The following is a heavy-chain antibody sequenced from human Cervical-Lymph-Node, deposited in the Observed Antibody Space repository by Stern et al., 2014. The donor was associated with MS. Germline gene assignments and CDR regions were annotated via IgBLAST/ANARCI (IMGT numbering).Heavy chain of an antibody. Sequence: EVQLVESGGGLVKPGGSLRLSCEASGFTFSRSSMNWVRQAPGKGLEWVSSISSGTTYIYYADSVKGRFTISRDNAKNALYLQMNSLRVDDTAVYYCARGYGGDSEGDYWGQGTLVTVSS. V-gene: IGHV3-21*01. CDR1: GFTFSRSS. J-gene: IGHJ4*02. CDR3: ARGYGGDSEGDY. CDR2: ISSGTTYI. D-gene: IGHD4-23*01.